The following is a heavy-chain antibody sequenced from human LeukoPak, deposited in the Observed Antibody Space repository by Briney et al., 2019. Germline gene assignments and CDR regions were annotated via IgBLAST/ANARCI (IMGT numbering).Heavy chain of an antibody. V-gene: IGHV4-59*01. Sequence: SETLSLTCTVSGGSISSYYWSWIRQPPGKGLEWIGYIYYSGSTNYNPSLKSRVTISVDTSKNQFSLKLSSVTAADTAVYYCARGSGSKTLGYYYYGMDVWAKGPRSPSP. CDR3: ARGSGSKTLGYYYYGMDV. CDR2: IYYSGST. CDR1: GGSISSYY. J-gene: IGHJ6*02. D-gene: IGHD3-10*01.